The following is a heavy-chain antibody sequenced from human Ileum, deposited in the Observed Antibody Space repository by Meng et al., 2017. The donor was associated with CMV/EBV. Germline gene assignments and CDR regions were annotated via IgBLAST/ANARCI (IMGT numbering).Heavy chain of an antibody. Sequence: GSLRLACAASGLTFSSFAMSWVRQAPGKGLEWVSSISGSGDNTYYADSVKGRFAISRDNSRSTLYLQISSLRAEDTAIYYCAKDMVFWGQGTLVTVSS. CDR3: AKDMVF. V-gene: IGHV3-23*01. CDR1: GLTFSSFA. CDR2: ISGSGDNT. D-gene: IGHD2-8*01. J-gene: IGHJ4*02.